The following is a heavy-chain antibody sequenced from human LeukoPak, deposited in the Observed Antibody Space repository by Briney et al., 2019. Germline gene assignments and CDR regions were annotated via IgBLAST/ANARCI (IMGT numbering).Heavy chain of an antibody. D-gene: IGHD5-18*01. J-gene: IGHJ4*02. V-gene: IGHV4-59*01. Sequence: ASETLSLTCNVSGGSISTYYWTWIRQPPGKGLEWIGYIYYTGSTYYNPSLKSRATISVDTSMGQFSLKLSSVTAADTAVYFCARMYGYTYGPDYWGQGTLVTVSS. CDR3: ARMYGYTYGPDY. CDR1: GGSISTYY. CDR2: IYYTGST.